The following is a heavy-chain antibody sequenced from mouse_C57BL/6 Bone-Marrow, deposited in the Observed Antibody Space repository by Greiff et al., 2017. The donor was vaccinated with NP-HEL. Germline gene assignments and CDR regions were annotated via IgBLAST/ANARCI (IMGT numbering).Heavy chain of an antibody. CDR2: ISSGSSTI. Sequence: VQLKESGGGLVKPGGSLKLSCAASGFTFSDYGMHWVRQAPEKGLEWVAYISSGSSTIYYAATVKGRFTISRDNAKNTLSLQMTSLRSEDTAMYYCARTAQAFDYWGQGTTLTVSS. J-gene: IGHJ2*01. CDR3: ARTAQAFDY. CDR1: GFTFSDYG. D-gene: IGHD3-2*02. V-gene: IGHV5-17*01.